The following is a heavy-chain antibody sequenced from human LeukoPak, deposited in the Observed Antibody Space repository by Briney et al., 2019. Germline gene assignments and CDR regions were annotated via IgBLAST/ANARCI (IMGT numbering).Heavy chain of an antibody. D-gene: IGHD3-3*01. CDR3: ARGLNDFWTGEIY. J-gene: IGHJ4*02. V-gene: IGHV4-4*02. Sequence: SETLSLTCAVSGGSIGSSNWWSWVRQPPGKGLEWIGEIYHSGSTNYSPSLKSRVTMSVDTSKNQVSLKLSSVIAADTAVYYCARGLNDFWTGEIYWGQGTLVTVSS. CDR1: GGSIGSSNW. CDR2: IYHSGST.